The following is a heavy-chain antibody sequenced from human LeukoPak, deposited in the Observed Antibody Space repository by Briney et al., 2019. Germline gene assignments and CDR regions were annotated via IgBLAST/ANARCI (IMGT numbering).Heavy chain of an antibody. V-gene: IGHV3-30*02. CDR3: AKLTPRGSGNVFDY. D-gene: IGHD5-12*01. CDR1: GFMFSSYG. Sequence: SGGSLRLSCAASGFMFSSYGMYWVRQAPGKGLEWVTFITYDGSNKYYADSVKGRFTISRDNSKNTLYLQMNSLTAEDTAVYYCAKLTPRGSGNVFDYWGQGTLVTVSS. J-gene: IGHJ4*02. CDR2: ITYDGSNK.